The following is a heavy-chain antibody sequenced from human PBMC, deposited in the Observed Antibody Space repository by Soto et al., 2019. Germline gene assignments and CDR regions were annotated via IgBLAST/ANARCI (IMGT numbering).Heavy chain of an antibody. D-gene: IGHD2-15*01. CDR3: ARDRGSLLPYCSGGSCPHPFDY. V-gene: IGHV1-69*13. CDR2: IIPIFGTA. J-gene: IGHJ4*02. Sequence: SVKVSCKASGGTFSSYAISWVRQAPGQGLEWMGGIIPIFGTANYAQKLQGRVTITADESTSTAYMELSSLRSEDTAVYYCARDRGSLLPYCSGGSCPHPFDYWGQGTLVTVSS. CDR1: GGTFSSYA.